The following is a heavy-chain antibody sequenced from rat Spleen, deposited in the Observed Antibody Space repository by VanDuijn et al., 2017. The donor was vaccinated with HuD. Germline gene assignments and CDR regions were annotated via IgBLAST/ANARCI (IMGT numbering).Heavy chain of an antibody. CDR1: GFSLTSDG. D-gene: IGHD2-2*01. CDR3: AREPPFGYNFDN. Sequence: QVQLKESGPGLVQPSQTLSLTCTVSGFSLTSDGVSWVRQPPGKGLEWIAAVSSGGNTYYDSTLKSRLSISRDTSKSQVFLKMNSLQTEDTASYYCAREPPFGYNFDNWGQGVMVTVSS. CDR2: VSSGGNT. V-gene: IGHV2S12*01. J-gene: IGHJ2*01.